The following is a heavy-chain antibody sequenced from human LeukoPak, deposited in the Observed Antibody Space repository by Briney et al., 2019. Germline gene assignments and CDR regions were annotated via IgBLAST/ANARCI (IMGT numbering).Heavy chain of an antibody. CDR3: AREAGYYLYYYYGMDV. V-gene: IGHV1-8*01. Sequence: GASVMVSCTASGYTFTSYDINWVRQATGQGLEWMGWMNPNSGNTGYAQKFQGRVTMTRNTSISTAYMELSSLRSEDTAVYYCAREAGYYLYYYYGMDVWGQGTTVTVSS. J-gene: IGHJ6*02. CDR2: MNPNSGNT. CDR1: GYTFTSYD. D-gene: IGHD3-9*01.